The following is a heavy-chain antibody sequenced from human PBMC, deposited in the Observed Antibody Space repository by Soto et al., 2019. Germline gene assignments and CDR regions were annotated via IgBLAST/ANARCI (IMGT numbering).Heavy chain of an antibody. CDR2: IYYSGST. V-gene: IGHV4-31*03. J-gene: IGHJ5*02. CDR1: GGSISSGVYY. D-gene: IGHD3-16*01. CDR3: ARANQSRNWGSLGINWFDP. Sequence: PSETLSLTCTVSGGSISSGVYYWSWIRQHPGKGLEWIGYIYYSGSTYYNPSLKSRVTISVDTSKNQFSLKLSSVTAADTAVYYCARANQSRNWGSLGINWFDPWGQGTLVTVSS.